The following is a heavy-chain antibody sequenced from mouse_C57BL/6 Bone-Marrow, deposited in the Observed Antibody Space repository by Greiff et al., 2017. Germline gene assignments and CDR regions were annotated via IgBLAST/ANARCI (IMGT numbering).Heavy chain of an antibody. V-gene: IGHV7-3*01. D-gene: IGHD6-5*01. CDR2: IRNKANGYTK. J-gene: IGHJ2*01. CDR1: GFTFTDYY. Sequence: EVQVVESGGGLEQPGGSLSLSCAASGFTFTDYYMSWVRQPPGKALEWLGFIRNKANGYTKEYSASVKGRFTISRDNSQSILYLQMNALRAEDSATYYCAIYMWPKGYFYYWGQGTTLTVSS. CDR3: AIYMWPKGYFYY.